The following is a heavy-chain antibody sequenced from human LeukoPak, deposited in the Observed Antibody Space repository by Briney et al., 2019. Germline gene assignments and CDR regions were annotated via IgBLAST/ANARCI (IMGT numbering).Heavy chain of an antibody. D-gene: IGHD3-16*02. Sequence: ASVKVSCKASGGTFSSYAISWVRQAPGQGLEWMGRIIPILGIANYAQKFQGRVTITADKSTSTAYMELSSLRSEDTAVYYCASAKELYVWGSYRHLNFDYWGQGTLVTVSS. J-gene: IGHJ4*02. CDR2: IIPILGIA. V-gene: IGHV1-69*04. CDR3: ASAKELYVWGSYRHLNFDY. CDR1: GGTFSSYA.